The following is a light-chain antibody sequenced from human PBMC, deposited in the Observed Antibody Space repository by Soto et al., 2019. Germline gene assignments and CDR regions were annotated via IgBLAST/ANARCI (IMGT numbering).Light chain of an antibody. V-gene: IGLV2-14*01. Sequence: QSVLTQPASVSGSPGQSITISCAGTSSDVGGYNYVSWYQQHPGKAPKLMIYEVSNQPSGVSNRFSGSKSGNTASLTISGLQAEDEADYYCTSYTSSSLYVFGSGTKVTLL. CDR3: TSYTSSSLYV. CDR2: EVS. CDR1: SSDVGGYNY. J-gene: IGLJ1*01.